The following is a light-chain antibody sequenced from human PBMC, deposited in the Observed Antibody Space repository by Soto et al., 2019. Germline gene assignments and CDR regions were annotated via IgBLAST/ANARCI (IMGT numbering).Light chain of an antibody. V-gene: IGKV1-5*01. Sequence: IQMTQSPSTLSASVGSRVTITCSASQSISNWLAWYQQKAGKVPKLLIYDASTLESGVPSRFSGSGSGTEFTLTISSLQPDDFATYYCQHYNSYSEAFGQGTKVDI. CDR2: DAS. CDR3: QHYNSYSEA. CDR1: QSISNW. J-gene: IGKJ1*01.